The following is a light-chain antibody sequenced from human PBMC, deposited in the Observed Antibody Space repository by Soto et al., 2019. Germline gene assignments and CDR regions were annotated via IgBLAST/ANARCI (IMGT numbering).Light chain of an antibody. Sequence: EIRMPQSPGTLSVSPGMRATLCCSAAQRVTTHFAWYQQKSGQSPWLLIHDVSNRATGAPASFSGSGSETDFTLTISGLRSDDSAAYCCQQYNNWPFSLGQGTRLEIK. CDR3: QQYNNWPFS. CDR1: QRVTTH. CDR2: DVS. V-gene: IGKV3-15*01. J-gene: IGKJ5*01.